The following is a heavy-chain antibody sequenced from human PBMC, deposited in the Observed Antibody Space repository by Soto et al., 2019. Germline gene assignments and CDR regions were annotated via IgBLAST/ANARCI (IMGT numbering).Heavy chain of an antibody. CDR2: IYYSGST. J-gene: IGHJ4*02. V-gene: IGHV4-39*01. Sequence: SETLSLTCTVSGGSVSSGSYYWGWIRQPPGKGLEWIGSIYYSGSTYYNPSLKSRVTISVDTSKNQFSLELSSVTAADTAVYYCARSSSIAARAGPLYYFDYWGQGTLVTVSS. CDR3: ARSSSIAARAGPLYYFDY. D-gene: IGHD6-6*01. CDR1: GGSVSSGSYY.